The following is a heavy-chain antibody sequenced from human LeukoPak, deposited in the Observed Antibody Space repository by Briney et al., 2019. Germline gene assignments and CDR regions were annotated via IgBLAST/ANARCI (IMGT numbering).Heavy chain of an antibody. CDR1: GFIFSDYV. Sequence: PGGSLRLSCAASGFIFSDYVMIWVRQAPGKGLEWVSGITASGDRTYYADSVKGRFTMSRDNSKNTVYLQMNSLRVDDTAVYYCAGRDIVVVVSASDYWGQGTLVTVSS. D-gene: IGHD2-15*01. CDR3: AGRDIVVVVSASDY. J-gene: IGHJ4*02. V-gene: IGHV3-23*01. CDR2: ITASGDRT.